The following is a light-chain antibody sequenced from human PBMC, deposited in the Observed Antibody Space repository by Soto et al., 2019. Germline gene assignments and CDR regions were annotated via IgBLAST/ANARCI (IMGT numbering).Light chain of an antibody. CDR1: QSVSSN. J-gene: IGKJ1*01. CDR3: QHYNNWPRT. CDR2: GAS. V-gene: IGKV3-15*01. Sequence: EIVMTQSPATLSVSPGERATLSCRASQSVSSNLAWYQQKPGQAPRLLIYGASTRATGIQARFSGSGSGKEITLTISSLQSEDFAVYYCQHYNNWPRTFGQGTKVEIK.